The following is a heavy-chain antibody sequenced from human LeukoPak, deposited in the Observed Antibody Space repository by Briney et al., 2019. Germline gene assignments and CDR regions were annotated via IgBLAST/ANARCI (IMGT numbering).Heavy chain of an antibody. D-gene: IGHD5-18*01. Sequence: SETLSLTCTVSGGSISSYYWSWIRQPAGKGLEWIGRMYTSGSTNYNPSLKSRVTMSVDTSKNQFSLKLSSVTAADTAVYYCARPGYSYGKRGAFDIWGQGTMVTVSS. V-gene: IGHV4-4*07. CDR3: ARPGYSYGKRGAFDI. CDR2: MYTSGST. J-gene: IGHJ3*02. CDR1: GGSISSYY.